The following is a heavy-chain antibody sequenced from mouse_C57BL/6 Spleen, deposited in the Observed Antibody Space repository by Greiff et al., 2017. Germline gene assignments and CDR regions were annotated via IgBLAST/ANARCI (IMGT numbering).Heavy chain of an antibody. CDR2: IRNKANGYTT. CDR3: ARYSGGGYFDY. Sequence: EVQLVESGGGLVQPGGSLSLSCAASGFTFTDYYMSWVRQPPGKALEWLGFIRNKANGYTTEYSASVKGRFTISRDNSQSILYLQMNALRAEDSATYYCARYSGGGYFDYWGQGTTLTVSS. J-gene: IGHJ2*01. CDR1: GFTFTDYY. V-gene: IGHV7-3*01.